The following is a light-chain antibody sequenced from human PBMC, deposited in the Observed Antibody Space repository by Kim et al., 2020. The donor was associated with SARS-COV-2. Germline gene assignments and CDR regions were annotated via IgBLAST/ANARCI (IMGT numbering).Light chain of an antibody. CDR1: SSDVGGYNY. J-gene: IGLJ1*01. V-gene: IGLV2-14*01. Sequence: QSALTQPASVSGSPGQSITISCTGTSSDVGGYNYVSWYQQHPGTAPKLMIYDVSKRPSGVSNRFSGSKSGNTVSLTISGLQAEDEADYYCSSYTISSTFVFGTGTKVTVL. CDR2: DVS. CDR3: SSYTISSTFV.